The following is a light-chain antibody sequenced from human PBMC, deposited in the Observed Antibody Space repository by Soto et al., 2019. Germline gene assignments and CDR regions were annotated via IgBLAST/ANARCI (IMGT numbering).Light chain of an antibody. V-gene: IGLV2-14*01. CDR3: SSYTSSSTVV. CDR2: DVS. CDR1: SSDVGGYNY. Sequence: QSALTQPASVSGSPGQSITISCTGTSSDVGGYNYVSWYQQHPGKAPKLMIYDVSNRPSGVPNRFSGSKSGNTASLTISGLQAEDEADYYCSSYTSSSTVVFGGGTQRTVL. J-gene: IGLJ2*01.